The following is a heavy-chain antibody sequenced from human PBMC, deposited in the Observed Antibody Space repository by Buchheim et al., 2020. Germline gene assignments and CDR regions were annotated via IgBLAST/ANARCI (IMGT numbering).Heavy chain of an antibody. Sequence: EVQLVESGGGLVKPGGSLRLSCAASGFTFDIYSMNWVRQAPGKGLEWVSSISSGSNYIYYADSVKGRFTISRDNAKNTLYLKMNSLRAEDTAVYYCARDGTYCSGGSCYKYYFDYWGQGTL. CDR2: ISSGSNYI. CDR1: GFTFDIYS. V-gene: IGHV3-21*01. J-gene: IGHJ4*02. CDR3: ARDGTYCSGGSCYKYYFDY. D-gene: IGHD2-15*01.